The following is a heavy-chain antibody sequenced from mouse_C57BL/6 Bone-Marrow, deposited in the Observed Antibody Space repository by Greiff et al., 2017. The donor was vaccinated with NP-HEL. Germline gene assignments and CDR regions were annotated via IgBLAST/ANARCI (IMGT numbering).Heavy chain of an antibody. CDR1: GFTFTDYY. CDR3: AVLQMDY. Sequence: EVQRVESGGGLVQPGGSLSLSCAASGFTFTDYYMSWVRQPPGKALEWLGFIRNKANGYTTEYSASVKGRFTISRDNSQSILYLQMNALRAEDRATYYCAVLQMDYWGQGTSVTVSS. J-gene: IGHJ4*01. CDR2: IRNKANGYTT. D-gene: IGHD1-1*01. V-gene: IGHV7-3*01.